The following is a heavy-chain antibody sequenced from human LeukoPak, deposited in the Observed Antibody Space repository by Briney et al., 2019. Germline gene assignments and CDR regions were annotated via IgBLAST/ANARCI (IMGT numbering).Heavy chain of an antibody. J-gene: IGHJ4*02. CDR2: ISSSSSYI. V-gene: IGHV3-21*01. CDR1: GFTFSSYS. Sequence: GGSLRLSCAASGFTFSSYSMNWVRQAPGKGLEWVSSISSSSSYIYYADSVKGRFTISRDNAKNSLYLQMNSLRAEDTAVYYCARGYSSSWYYFDYWGQGTLVTVSS. CDR3: ARGYSSSWYYFDY. D-gene: IGHD6-13*01.